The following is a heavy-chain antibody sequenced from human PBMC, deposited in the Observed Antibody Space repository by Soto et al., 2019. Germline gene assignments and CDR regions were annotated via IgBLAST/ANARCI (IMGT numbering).Heavy chain of an antibody. Sequence: EMQLLESGGGLVQPGGSLRLSCVASGFSFSNYAMTWVRQAPGKGLEWVSVISGSDGRTYYADSVKGRFTISRDNSKNRLYLQMNSLRAEDTAVYYCAKNREREAWYEEYWGQGTLVTVSS. V-gene: IGHV3-23*01. J-gene: IGHJ4*02. CDR2: ISGSDGRT. CDR1: GFSFSNYA. CDR3: AKNREREAWYEEY. D-gene: IGHD6-13*01.